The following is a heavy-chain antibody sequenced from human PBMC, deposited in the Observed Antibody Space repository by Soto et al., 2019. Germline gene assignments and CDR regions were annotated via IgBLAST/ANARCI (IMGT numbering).Heavy chain of an antibody. J-gene: IGHJ6*02. Sequence: SETLSLTCTVSGGSISSGDYYWIWIRQPPGKGLEWIGYIYYSGSTYYNPSLKSRVTISVDTSKNQFSLKLSSVTAADTAVYYCARSSMVRGVIISLNYYYGMDVWGQGTTVTVSS. CDR2: IYYSGST. V-gene: IGHV4-30-4*01. CDR1: GGSISSGDYY. CDR3: ARSSMVRGVIISLNYYYGMDV. D-gene: IGHD3-10*01.